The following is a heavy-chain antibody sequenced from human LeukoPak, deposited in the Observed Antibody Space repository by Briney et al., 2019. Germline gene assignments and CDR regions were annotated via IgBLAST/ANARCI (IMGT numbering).Heavy chain of an antibody. D-gene: IGHD6-6*01. CDR1: GRTFSSYA. J-gene: IGHJ4*02. CDR2: IIPIFGTA. V-gene: IGHV1-69*05. Sequence: SVKVSCKASGRTFSSYAISWVRQAPGQGLEWMGGIIPIFGTANYAQKFQGRVTITTDESMSTAYMELSSLRSEDTAVYYCARSSIAARPFDYWGQGTLVTVSS. CDR3: ARSSIAARPFDY.